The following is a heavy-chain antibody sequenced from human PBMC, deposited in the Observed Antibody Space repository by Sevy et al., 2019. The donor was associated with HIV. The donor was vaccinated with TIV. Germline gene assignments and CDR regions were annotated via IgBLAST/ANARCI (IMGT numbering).Heavy chain of an antibody. V-gene: IGHV3-33*05. J-gene: IGHJ4*02. Sequence: GGSLRLSCAVSRFTFSNYGMHWVRQAPGKGLEWVALISYDGSNKHYADSVKGRFTISRDNVKNMLFLDMNSLRAEETAIYYCAKDAGTYYLTYYFDFWGQGTLVTVSS. CDR2: ISYDGSNK. D-gene: IGHD1-26*01. CDR1: RFTFSNYG. CDR3: AKDAGTYYLTYYFDF.